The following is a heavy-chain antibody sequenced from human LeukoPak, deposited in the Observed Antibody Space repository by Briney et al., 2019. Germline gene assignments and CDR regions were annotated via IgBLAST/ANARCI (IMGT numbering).Heavy chain of an antibody. CDR1: GGSISSYY. V-gene: IGHV4-59*08. CDR2: IYYSGST. Sequence: SETLSLTCTVSGGSISSYYWSWIRQPPGKGLEWIGYIYYSGSTNYNPSLKSRVTISVDTSKNQFSLKLSSVTAADTAVYYCGRWTAIQTLFGYWGQGTLVTVSS. J-gene: IGHJ4*02. D-gene: IGHD3/OR15-3a*01. CDR3: GRWTAIQTLFGY.